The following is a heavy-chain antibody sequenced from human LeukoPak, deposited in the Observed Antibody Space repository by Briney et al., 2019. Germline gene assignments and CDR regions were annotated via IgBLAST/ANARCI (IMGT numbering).Heavy chain of an antibody. V-gene: IGHV4-59*01. J-gene: IGHJ5*02. Sequence: SETLSLTCTVSGGSISSYYWSWIRQPPGKGLEWIGYIYYSGSTNYNPSLKSRVTISVDTSKNQFSLKLSSVTAADTAVYYCARGRYSKAYAADWFDPWGQGTLVTVSS. CDR1: GGSISSYY. CDR3: ARGRYSKAYAADWFDP. CDR2: IYYSGST. D-gene: IGHD6-25*01.